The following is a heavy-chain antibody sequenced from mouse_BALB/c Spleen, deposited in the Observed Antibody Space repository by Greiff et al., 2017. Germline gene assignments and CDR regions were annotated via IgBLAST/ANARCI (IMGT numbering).Heavy chain of an antibody. CDR3: ARWLPSWFAY. Sequence: QVQLQQSGAELAKPGASVKMSCKASGYTFTSYWMHWVKQRPGQGLEWIGYINPSTGYTEYNQKFKDKATLTADKSSSTAYMQLRSLTSEDSAVYYCARWLPSWFAYWGQGTLVTVSA. CDR2: INPSTGYT. J-gene: IGHJ3*01. V-gene: IGHV1-7*01. CDR1: GYTFTSYW. D-gene: IGHD2-2*01.